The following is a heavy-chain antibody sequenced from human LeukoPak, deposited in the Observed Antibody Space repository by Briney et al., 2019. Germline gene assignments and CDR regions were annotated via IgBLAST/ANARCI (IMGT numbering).Heavy chain of an antibody. J-gene: IGHJ2*01. CDR1: GGSFSGYY. D-gene: IGHD3-3*01. Sequence: SETLSLTCAVYGGSFSGYYWSWIRQPPGKGLEWIGEINHSGSTNYNPSLKSRVTISVDTSKNQFSLKLSSVTAADTAVYYCARGDFWSGYYRTIHWYFELWGRGTLVSVSS. V-gene: IGHV4-34*01. CDR3: ARGDFWSGYYRTIHWYFEL. CDR2: INHSGST.